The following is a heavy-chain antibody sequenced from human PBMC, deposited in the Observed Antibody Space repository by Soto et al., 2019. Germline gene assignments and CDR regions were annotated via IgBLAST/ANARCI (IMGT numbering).Heavy chain of an antibody. D-gene: IGHD6-19*01. J-gene: IGHJ3*02. CDR2: INPNSGGT. V-gene: IGHV1-2*04. Sequence: ASVKVSCKASGYTFTGYYMHWVRQAPGQGLEWMGWINPNSGGTNYAQKFQGWVTVTRDTSISTAYMELSRLSSDDTAVYYCARPRGSGWRDDAFDIWGQGTMVTVSS. CDR1: GYTFTGYY. CDR3: ARPRGSGWRDDAFDI.